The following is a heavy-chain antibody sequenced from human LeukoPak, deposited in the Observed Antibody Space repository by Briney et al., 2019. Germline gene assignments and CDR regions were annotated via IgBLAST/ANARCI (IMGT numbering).Heavy chain of an antibody. CDR2: IRASGGST. D-gene: IGHD6-13*01. Sequence: PGESLRLSCAASGFTFSSYAMSWVRQAPGKGLEWVSAIRASGGSTYYADSVKGRFTISRDNSKNTLSLQMDSLRAEDTAVYYCAKRIAAAGPYFDSWGQGTLVTVSS. CDR1: GFTFSSYA. J-gene: IGHJ4*02. CDR3: AKRIAAAGPYFDS. V-gene: IGHV3-23*01.